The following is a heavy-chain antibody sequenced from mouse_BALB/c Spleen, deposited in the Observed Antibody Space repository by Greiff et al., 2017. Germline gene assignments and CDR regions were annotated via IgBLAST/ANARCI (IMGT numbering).Heavy chain of an antibody. J-gene: IGHJ4*01. Sequence: QVTLKVSGPGILQPSQSLSLTCSFSGFSLSTSGMGVSWLRQPSGKGLGWLAHIYCDDYKCYNPFLKSRLTISKDTSSNQLFLKITSVETADTATYYCARKAAGLLRGYYAMYYWGQGTSVTVSS. D-gene: IGHD2-3*01. CDR3: ARKAAGLLRGYYAMYY. CDR1: GFSLSTSGMG. CDR2: IYCDDYK. V-gene: IGHV8-12*01.